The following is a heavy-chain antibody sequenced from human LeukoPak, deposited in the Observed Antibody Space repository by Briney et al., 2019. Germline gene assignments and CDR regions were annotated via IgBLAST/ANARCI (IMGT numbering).Heavy chain of an antibody. V-gene: IGHV3-7*01. CDR3: ARAVYSNYGDPGCMDV. Sequence: GGSLRLSCAASGFTFGSYWMSWVRQAPGKGLEWVANIKQDGGDKYYVNSVKGRFTISRDNAKNSLYPQMNSLRAEDTAVYYCARAVYSNYGDPGCMDVWGQGTTVTVSS. D-gene: IGHD4-11*01. CDR1: GFTFGSYW. J-gene: IGHJ6*02. CDR2: IKQDGGDK.